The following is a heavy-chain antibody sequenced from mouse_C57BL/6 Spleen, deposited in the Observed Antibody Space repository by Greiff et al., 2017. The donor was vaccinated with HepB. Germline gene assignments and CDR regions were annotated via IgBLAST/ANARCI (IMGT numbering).Heavy chain of an antibody. CDR3: AREGEGSPEGYFDY. D-gene: IGHD6-2*01. CDR1: GYSITSGYY. CDR2: ISYDGSN. Sequence: EVQLQESGPGLVKPSQSLSLTCSVTGYSITSGYYWNWIRQFPGNKLEWMGYISYDGSNNYNPSLKNRISITRDTSKNSFFLKLNSVTTEDTATYYCAREGEGSPEGYFDYWGQGTTLTVSS. V-gene: IGHV3-6*01. J-gene: IGHJ2*01.